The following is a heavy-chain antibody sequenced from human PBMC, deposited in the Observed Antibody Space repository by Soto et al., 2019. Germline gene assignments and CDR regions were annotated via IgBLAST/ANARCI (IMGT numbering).Heavy chain of an antibody. Sequence: EVQLVESGGGLVKPGGSLRLSCAASGFTFSSYSMNWVRQAPGKGLEWVSSISSSSYIYYADSVKGRFTISRDNAKNSLYLQMNSLRAEDTAVYYCARGDLYDSSGYYYGYFDYWGQGTLVTVSS. CDR2: ISSSSYI. D-gene: IGHD3-22*01. CDR1: GFTFSSYS. CDR3: ARGDLYDSSGYYYGYFDY. J-gene: IGHJ4*02. V-gene: IGHV3-21*01.